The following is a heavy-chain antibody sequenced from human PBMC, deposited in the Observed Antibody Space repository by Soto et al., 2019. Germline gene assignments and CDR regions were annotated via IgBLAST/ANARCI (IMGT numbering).Heavy chain of an antibody. J-gene: IGHJ5*02. CDR2: IYHSGST. CDR3: ARTSYDYWFDP. D-gene: IGHD5-12*01. CDR1: GGSISSGGYS. Sequence: SETLSLTCAVSGGSISSGGYSWSWIRQPPGKGLEWIGYIYHSGSTYYNPSLKSRVTISVDRSKNQFSLKLSSVTAADTAVYYCARTSYDYWFDPWGQGTLVTVYS. V-gene: IGHV4-30-2*01.